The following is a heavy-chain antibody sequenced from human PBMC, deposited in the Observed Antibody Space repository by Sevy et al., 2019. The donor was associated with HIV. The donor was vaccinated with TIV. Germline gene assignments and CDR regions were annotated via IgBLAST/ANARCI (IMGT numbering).Heavy chain of an antibody. D-gene: IGHD3-10*02. CDR2: IYSGGST. J-gene: IGHJ3*02. CDR3: ARDLFLGAFDI. Sequence: GGSLRLSCAASWFTVSSNYMSWVRQAPGKGLEWVSVIYSGGSTYYADSVKGRFTISRDNSKNTLYLQMNSLRAEDTAVYYCARDLFLGAFDIWGQGTMVTVSS. CDR1: WFTVSSNY. V-gene: IGHV3-53*01.